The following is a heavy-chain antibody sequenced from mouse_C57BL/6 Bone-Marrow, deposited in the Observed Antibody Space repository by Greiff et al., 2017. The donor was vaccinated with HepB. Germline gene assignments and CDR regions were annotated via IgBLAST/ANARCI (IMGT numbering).Heavy chain of an antibody. CDR1: GFTFSSYA. J-gene: IGHJ2*01. V-gene: IGHV5-4*01. CDR2: ISDGGSYT. CDR3: ARDLGRDY. D-gene: IGHD4-1*01. Sequence: EVQLQESGGGLVKPGGSLKLSCAASGFTFSSYAMSWVRQTPEKRLEWVATISDGGSYTYYPDNVKGRFTISRDNAKNNLYLQMSHLKSEDTAMYYCARDLGRDYWGQGTTLTVSS.